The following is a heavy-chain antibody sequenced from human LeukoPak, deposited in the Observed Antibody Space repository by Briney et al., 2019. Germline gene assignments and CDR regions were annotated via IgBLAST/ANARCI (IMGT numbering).Heavy chain of an antibody. J-gene: IGHJ4*02. Sequence: SETLSLTCTVSADSISNYYWTWLRQPRGKGLEWIGYIYNSGSTNYNTSLKSGVTISIDTSKNQFSLKLSSVTAADTAVYYCAAEFSNEQWLDWDYWGQGTLVTVSS. CDR2: IYNSGST. V-gene: IGHV4-59*01. CDR1: ADSISNYY. CDR3: AAEFSNEQWLDWDY. D-gene: IGHD6-19*01.